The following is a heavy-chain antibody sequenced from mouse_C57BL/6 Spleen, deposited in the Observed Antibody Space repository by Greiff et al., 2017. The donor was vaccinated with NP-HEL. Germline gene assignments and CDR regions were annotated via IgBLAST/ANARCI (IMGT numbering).Heavy chain of an antibody. J-gene: IGHJ2*01. Sequence: EVQLQQSGPGLVKPSQSLSLTCSVTGYSITSGYYWNWIRQFPGNKLEWMGYISYDGSNNYNPSLKNRISITRDTSKNQFFLKLNSVTTEDTATYYCAREVTTVVAQYYFDYWGQGTTLTVSS. CDR1: GYSITSGYY. V-gene: IGHV3-6*01. D-gene: IGHD1-1*01. CDR2: ISYDGSN. CDR3: AREVTTVVAQYYFDY.